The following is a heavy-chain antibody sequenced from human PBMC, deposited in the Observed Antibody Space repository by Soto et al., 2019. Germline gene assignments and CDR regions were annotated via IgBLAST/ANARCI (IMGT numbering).Heavy chain of an antibody. V-gene: IGHV3-74*01. CDR3: AQTGGGYSPFDS. CDR1: GFTFSSYW. CDR2: INSDGSNT. J-gene: IGHJ4*02. D-gene: IGHD3-22*01. Sequence: EVQLVESGGGLVQPGGSLRLSCAASGFTFSSYWMHWVRQAPGKGLVWVSHINSDGSNTKYADPVKGRFTISRDNAKNTLYLQMNSLRAEDTAVYYCAQTGGGYSPFDSWGQGTLVTVSS.